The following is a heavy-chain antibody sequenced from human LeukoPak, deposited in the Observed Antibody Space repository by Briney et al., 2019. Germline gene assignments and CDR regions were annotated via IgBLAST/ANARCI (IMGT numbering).Heavy chain of an antibody. CDR2: IRSKIYGGTP. CDR3: TRDQTPYY. CDR1: GFTFGDYA. Sequence: GGSLRLSCTASGFTFGDYAMTWVRQAPGKGLEWVGFIRSKIYGGTPEYAASVKGRFTISRDDSKGIAYLQMSSLKTEDTAVYYCTRDQTPYYWGQGTLVTVSS. V-gene: IGHV3-49*04. J-gene: IGHJ4*02.